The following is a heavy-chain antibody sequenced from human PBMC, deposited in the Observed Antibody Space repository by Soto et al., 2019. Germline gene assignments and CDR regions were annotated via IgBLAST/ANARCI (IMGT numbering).Heavy chain of an antibody. CDR2: MYHTGST. D-gene: IGHD3-22*01. V-gene: IGHV4-4*02. CDR1: GVSISSNNW. CDR3: ARSSRYQYDSSEGNFDY. J-gene: IGHJ4*02. Sequence: QVQLQESGPGLVKPSGTLSLTCAVSGVSISSNNWWSWVRQPPGKGLEWIGEMYHTGSTNYNPSLNSRVTISVDTSKNHFSLELNSVTAADTAVYYCARSSRYQYDSSEGNFDYWGQGTLVTVSS.